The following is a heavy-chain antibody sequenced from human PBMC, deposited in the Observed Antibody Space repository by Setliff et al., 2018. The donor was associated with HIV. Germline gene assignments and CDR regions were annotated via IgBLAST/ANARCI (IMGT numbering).Heavy chain of an antibody. V-gene: IGHV4-38-2*02. CDR3: ASTVNDLEAFDI. J-gene: IGHJ3*02. Sequence: PSETLSLTCSVSGYSLSSASYWGWIRQSPEKGLEWIGSISLSGSTYYNPSLQSRVTISVDTSKNQFSLKLSSVTAADTAVYYCASTVNDLEAFDIWGQGTMVTVSS. D-gene: IGHD4-17*01. CDR2: ISLSGST. CDR1: GYSLSSASY.